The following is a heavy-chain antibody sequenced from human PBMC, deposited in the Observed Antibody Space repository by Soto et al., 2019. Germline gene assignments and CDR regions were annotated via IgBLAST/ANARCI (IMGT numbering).Heavy chain of an antibody. V-gene: IGHV4-59*01. J-gene: IGHJ6*02. Sequence: SETLSLTCTVSGGSISSYYWSWIRQPPGKGLEWIGYIYYSGSTNYNPSLKSRVTISVDTSKNQFSLKLSSVTAADTAVYYCARDNGRIAEGSYHYYGMDVWGQGTTVTAP. CDR3: ARDNGRIAEGSYHYYGMDV. CDR2: IYYSGST. CDR1: GGSISSYY. D-gene: IGHD6-13*01.